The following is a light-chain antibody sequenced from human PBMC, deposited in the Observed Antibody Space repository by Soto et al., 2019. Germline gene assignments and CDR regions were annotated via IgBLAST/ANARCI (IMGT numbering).Light chain of an antibody. CDR1: HSVSSSY. CDR3: QQYDSSLT. J-gene: IGKJ4*01. CDR2: STS. V-gene: IGKV3-20*01. Sequence: EILLTQSPGTLSLSPGDRATLACRASHSVSSSYLAWYQQKPGQAPRLLIYSTSSRATGIPDRFSGGGSGTDFSLTISRLEPEDFAVYYCQQYDSSLTFGGGTKVDIK.